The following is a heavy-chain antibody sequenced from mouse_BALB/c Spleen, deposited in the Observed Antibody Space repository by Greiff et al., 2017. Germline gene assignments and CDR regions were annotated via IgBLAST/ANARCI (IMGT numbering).Heavy chain of an antibody. CDR2: IDPETGGT. CDR3: APITTVVDAMDY. Sequence: QVQLQQSGAELVRPGASVTLSCKASGYTFTDYEMHWVKQTPVHGLEWIGAIDPETGGTAYNQKFKGKATLTADKSSSTAYMELRSLTSEDSAVYYCAPITTVVDAMDYWGQGTSVTVSS. D-gene: IGHD1-1*01. CDR1: GYTFTDYE. V-gene: IGHV1-15*01. J-gene: IGHJ4*01.